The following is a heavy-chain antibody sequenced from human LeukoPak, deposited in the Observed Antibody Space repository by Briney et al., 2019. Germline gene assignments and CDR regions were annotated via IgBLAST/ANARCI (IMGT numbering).Heavy chain of an antibody. CDR3: AREVDDFWSGYSDY. Sequence: SETLSLTCTVSGYSISSGYYWGWIRQPPGKGLEWIGSIYHSGSTNYNPSLKSRVTISVDTSKNQFSLKLSSVTAADTAVYYCAREVDDFWSGYSDYWGQGTLVTVSS. V-gene: IGHV4-38-2*02. CDR1: GYSISSGYY. D-gene: IGHD3-3*01. J-gene: IGHJ4*02. CDR2: IYHSGST.